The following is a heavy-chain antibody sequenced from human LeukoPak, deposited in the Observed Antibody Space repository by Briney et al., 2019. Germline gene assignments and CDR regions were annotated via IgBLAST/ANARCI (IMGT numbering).Heavy chain of an antibody. V-gene: IGHV3-30*02. CDR2: IPYDGSSK. D-gene: IGHD1-7*01. Sequence: PGGSLRLSCAASGFTFSSYGMHWVRQAPGKGLEWVAFIPYDGSSKYHADSVKGRFTISRDNSKNTLFLQMNSLRVEDTAVYYCAKDESHNTYWYYGFADYWGQGTLVTVSS. CDR3: AKDESHNTYWYYGFADY. CDR1: GFTFSSYG. J-gene: IGHJ4*02.